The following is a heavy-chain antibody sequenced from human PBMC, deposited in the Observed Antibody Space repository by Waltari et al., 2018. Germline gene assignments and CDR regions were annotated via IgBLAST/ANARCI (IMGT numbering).Heavy chain of an antibody. CDR3: TRTRYCSTTTCQVDWFDP. V-gene: IGHV3-74*01. D-gene: IGHD2-2*01. CDR1: GFPFSSYW. J-gene: IGHJ5*02. Sequence: EVQLVESGGGLVQPGGSLRLSCAAAGFPFSSYWMPWVRQAPGKGLVWVSRINGDGGSTSYADSVKGRFTISRDNANKTLYLQMNSLRAEDTAVYYCTRTRYCSTTTCQVDWFDPWGQGTLVTVSS. CDR2: INGDGGST.